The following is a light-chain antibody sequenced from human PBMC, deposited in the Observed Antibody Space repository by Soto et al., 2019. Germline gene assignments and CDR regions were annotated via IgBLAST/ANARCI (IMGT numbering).Light chain of an antibody. CDR2: QDT. CDR3: QAWDSSTVV. J-gene: IGLJ2*01. V-gene: IGLV3-1*01. CDR1: KLGDKY. Sequence: SYELTQPPSVSVSPGRTAIITCSGEKLGDKYACWYQQKPGQSPVLLIYQDTKRPSGIPGRFSGSNSGDTATLTISGTQAMDEADYYCQAWDSSTVVFGGGTKVTVL.